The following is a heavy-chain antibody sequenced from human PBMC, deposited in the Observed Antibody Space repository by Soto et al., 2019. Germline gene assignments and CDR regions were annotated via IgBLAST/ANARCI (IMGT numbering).Heavy chain of an antibody. Sequence: EVQLVESGGGLVQPGGSLRLSCAASGFTFSSYWMSWVRQAPGKGLEWVANIKQDGSEKYYVDSVKGRFTISRDNAKNSLYLQMNSLRAEDTAVYYCARTSYDYIWGSYRTSAFDYWGQGTLVTVSS. D-gene: IGHD3-16*02. CDR3: ARTSYDYIWGSYRTSAFDY. V-gene: IGHV3-7*05. CDR1: GFTFSSYW. J-gene: IGHJ4*02. CDR2: IKQDGSEK.